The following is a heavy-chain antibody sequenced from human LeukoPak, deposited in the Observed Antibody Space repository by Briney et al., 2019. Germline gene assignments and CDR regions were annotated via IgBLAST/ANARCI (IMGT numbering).Heavy chain of an antibody. D-gene: IGHD2-21*01. J-gene: IGHJ3*02. CDR2: INPNSGGT. CDR3: ARTGDRQPGAFDI. CDR1: GYTFTGYY. Sequence: ASVKVCCKASGYTFTGYYMHWVRQAPGQGLEWMGWINPNSGGTNYAQKFQGRVTMTRDTSVSTAYMELSRLRSDDTAVYYCARTGDRQPGAFDIWGQGTMVTVSS. V-gene: IGHV1-2*02.